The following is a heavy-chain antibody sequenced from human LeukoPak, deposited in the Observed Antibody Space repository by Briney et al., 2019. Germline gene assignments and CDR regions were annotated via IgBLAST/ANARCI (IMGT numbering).Heavy chain of an antibody. J-gene: IGHJ4*02. V-gene: IGHV4-59*08. D-gene: IGHD4-17*01. CDR2: IYYSGST. CDR1: GGSISSYY. CDR3: ARVYDYGDYVNYFDY. Sequence: SETLSLTCTVSGGSISSYYWSWIRQPPGKGLEWIGYIYYSGSTNYNPSLKSRVTISVDTSKNQFSLKLSSVTAADTAVYYCARVYDYGDYVNYFDYWGQGTLVTVPS.